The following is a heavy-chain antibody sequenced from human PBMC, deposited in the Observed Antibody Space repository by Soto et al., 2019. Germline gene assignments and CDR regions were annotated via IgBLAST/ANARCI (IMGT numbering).Heavy chain of an antibody. V-gene: IGHV2-70*04. D-gene: IGHD3-9*01. CDR2: IDWDDDK. J-gene: IGHJ3*02. CDR1: GFSLSTSGMR. Sequence: SGPTLVNPTQTLTLTRTFSGFSLSTSGMRVSWIRQPPGKALEWLARIDWDDDKFYSTSLKTRLTISKDTSKNQVVLTMTNMDPVDTATYYCARTPRYPDGAFDIWGQGTMVTVSS. CDR3: ARTPRYPDGAFDI.